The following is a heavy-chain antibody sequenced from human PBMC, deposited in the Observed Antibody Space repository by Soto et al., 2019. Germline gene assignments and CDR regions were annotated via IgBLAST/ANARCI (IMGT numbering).Heavy chain of an antibody. V-gene: IGHV1-69*01. CDR1: GGTFSRHA. CDR3: ARGWGYDSNDYYYAY. J-gene: IGHJ4*02. D-gene: IGHD3-22*01. CDR2: IIPIFGTA. Sequence: QVQLVQSGAEVRKPGSSVKVSCKASGGTFSRHAISWVRQAPGQGLEWMGWIIPIFGTANHAQKFQGRVTISADESTSTVYMELSSLRSEDTAMYYCARGWGYDSNDYYYAYWGQGPLVIVSS.